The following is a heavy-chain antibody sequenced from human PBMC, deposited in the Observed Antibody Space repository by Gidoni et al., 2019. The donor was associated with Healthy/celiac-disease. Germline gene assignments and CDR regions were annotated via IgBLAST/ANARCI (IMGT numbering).Heavy chain of an antibody. CDR1: GGSISSYY. Sequence: QVQLQESGPGLVKPSETLSLTCPVSGGSISSYYWSWIRQPPGKGLEWIGYIYYSGSTNYNPSLKSRVTISVDTSKNQFSLKLSSVTAADTAVYYCARDLRGYDFWSGYYTPLYFDYWGQGTLVTVSS. D-gene: IGHD3-3*01. CDR3: ARDLRGYDFWSGYYTPLYFDY. CDR2: IYYSGST. V-gene: IGHV4-59*01. J-gene: IGHJ4*02.